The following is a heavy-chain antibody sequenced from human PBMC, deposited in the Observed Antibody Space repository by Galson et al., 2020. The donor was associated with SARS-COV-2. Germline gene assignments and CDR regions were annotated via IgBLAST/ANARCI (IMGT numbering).Heavy chain of an antibody. D-gene: IGHD6-6*01. Sequence: HGESLKISCTGSGYSFTSYWIGWVRQMPGKGLEWMGIIYPGDSDTRYSPSFQGQVTISADKSISTAYLQWSSLKASDTAMYYCARHNSSSSGLDLYYFDYWGQGTLVTVSS. CDR2: IYPGDSDT. CDR3: ARHNSSSSGLDLYYFDY. CDR1: GYSFTSYW. V-gene: IGHV5-51*01. J-gene: IGHJ4*02.